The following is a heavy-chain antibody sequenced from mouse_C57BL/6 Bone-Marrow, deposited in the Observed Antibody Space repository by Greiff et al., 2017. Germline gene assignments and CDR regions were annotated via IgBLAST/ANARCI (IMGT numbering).Heavy chain of an antibody. CDR2: IYPRSGNT. CDR1: GYTFTSYG. CDR3: ASDWVPHYWYFDV. J-gene: IGHJ1*03. D-gene: IGHD4-1*01. V-gene: IGHV1-81*01. Sequence: QVQLQQSGAELARPGASVKLSCKASGYTFTSYGISWVKQRTGQGLEWIGEIYPRSGNTYYNEKFKGKATLTADKSSSTAYMELRSLTSEDSAVYVCASDWVPHYWYFDVWGTGTTVTVSS.